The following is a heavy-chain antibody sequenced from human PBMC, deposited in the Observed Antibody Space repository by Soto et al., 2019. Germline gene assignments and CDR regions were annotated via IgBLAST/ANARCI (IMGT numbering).Heavy chain of an antibody. V-gene: IGHV2-70*11. CDR1: GFSLSTSGMC. J-gene: IGHJ6*03. CDR2: IDWDDDK. D-gene: IGHD3-3*01. CDR3: ARSYYDFWSGYYTSDYYYYMDV. Sequence: GSGPTLVNPTQTLTLTSTFSGFSLSTSGMCVSWIRQPPGKALEWLARIDWDDDKYYSTSLKTRLTISKDTSKNQVVLTMTNMDPVDTATYYCARSYYDFWSGYYTSDYYYYMDVWGKGTTVTVSS.